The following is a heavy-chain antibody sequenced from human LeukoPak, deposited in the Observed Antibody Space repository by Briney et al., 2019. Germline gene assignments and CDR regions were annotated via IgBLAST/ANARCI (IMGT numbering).Heavy chain of an antibody. Sequence: SETLPLTCTVSGASISSTSYYWGWIRQPPGKGLEWIGTIYYSGSTYYNPSLKSRVTISVDTSKNQFSLKLSSVTAADTAVYYCARGIGATTWFDPWGQGTLVTVSS. CDR1: GASISSTSYY. J-gene: IGHJ5*02. CDR2: IYYSGST. D-gene: IGHD1-26*01. CDR3: ARGIGATTWFDP. V-gene: IGHV4-39*07.